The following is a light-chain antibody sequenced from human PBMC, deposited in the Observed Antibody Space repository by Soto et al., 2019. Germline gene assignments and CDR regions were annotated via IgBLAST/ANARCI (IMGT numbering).Light chain of an antibody. CDR3: QQRYTSPS. Sequence: ETVLTQSPATLSLSPGERATLSCWASQSVSRSLAWYQQKPGQAPRLVIYDASNRATGIPARFSGSGSGTDFTLTISSLEPEDFAVYFCQQRYTSPSFGPGTKVDVK. J-gene: IGKJ3*01. CDR2: DAS. V-gene: IGKV3-11*01. CDR1: QSVSRS.